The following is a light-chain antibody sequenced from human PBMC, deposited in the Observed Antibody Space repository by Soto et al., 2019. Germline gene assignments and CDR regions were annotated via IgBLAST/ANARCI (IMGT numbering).Light chain of an antibody. J-gene: IGKJ4*01. Sequence: IQMTQSPSSLSASVGDGVAITCRAIQSFSNFLNWVQHKPGNAPKVLISAASTLQSGVPPRFSGSESGTDFTLTISSLQPEDSASYYCQQYYNSVLTFGGGTKV. CDR3: QQYYNSVLT. CDR2: AAS. CDR1: QSFSNF. V-gene: IGKV1-39*01.